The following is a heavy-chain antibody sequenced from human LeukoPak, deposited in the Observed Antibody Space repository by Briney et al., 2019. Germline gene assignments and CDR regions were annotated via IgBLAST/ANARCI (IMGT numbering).Heavy chain of an antibody. CDR3: ARASMMLVGYFDS. CDR1: GGSISSSNW. D-gene: IGHD3-22*01. Sequence: SETLSLTCAVSGGSISSSNWWSWVRQPPGKGLEWIGEIYRSGRTNYNPSLKSRVIISVDKSKNQFSLKLSSVTAADTAVYYCARASMMLVGYFDSWGQGTQVTVSS. J-gene: IGHJ4*02. CDR2: IYRSGRT. V-gene: IGHV4-4*02.